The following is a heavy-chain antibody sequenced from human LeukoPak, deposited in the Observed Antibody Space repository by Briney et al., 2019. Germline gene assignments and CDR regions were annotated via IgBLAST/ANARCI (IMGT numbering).Heavy chain of an antibody. CDR2: IYSGDTT. Sequence: GGSLRLSCAASGVSFSRKYMSWVRQTPGKGLEWVSLIYSGDTTYYADSVKGRFTISRDNSKNTLYLQMNSLRAEDTAVYYCATVLSDSRGWYHFDNWGQGTLVTVSS. CDR3: ATVLSDSRGWYHFDN. J-gene: IGHJ4*02. CDR1: GVSFSRKY. D-gene: IGHD6-19*01. V-gene: IGHV3-53*01.